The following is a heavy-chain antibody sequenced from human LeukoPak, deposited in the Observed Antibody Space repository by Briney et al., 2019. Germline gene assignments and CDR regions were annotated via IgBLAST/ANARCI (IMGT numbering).Heavy chain of an antibody. Sequence: GGSLRPSCAASGFTFSSYSMNWVRQAPGKGLEWVSYISSSSTIYYADSVKGRFTISRDNAKNSLYLQMNSLRAEDMAVYYCARDSYGDYSFDYWGQGTLVTVSS. J-gene: IGHJ4*02. D-gene: IGHD4-17*01. V-gene: IGHV3-48*01. CDR2: ISSSSTI. CDR1: GFTFSSYS. CDR3: ARDSYGDYSFDY.